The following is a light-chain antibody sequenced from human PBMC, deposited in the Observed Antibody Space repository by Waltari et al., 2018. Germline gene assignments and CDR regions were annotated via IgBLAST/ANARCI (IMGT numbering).Light chain of an antibody. CDR2: YDS. Sequence: SYVLTQPPSVPVAPGKTASITCGGSNICSKTVNWYQQKPGQTPVLVIYYDSDRPAGIPERFSGSNSGNTATLTISRVEAGDEADYYCQVWESYGDHLVVFGGGTNLTVV. CDR1: NICSKT. CDR3: QVWESYGDHLVV. V-gene: IGLV3-21*01. J-gene: IGLJ2*01.